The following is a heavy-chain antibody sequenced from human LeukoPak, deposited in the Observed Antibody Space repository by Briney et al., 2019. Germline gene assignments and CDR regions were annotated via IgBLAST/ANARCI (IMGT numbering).Heavy chain of an antibody. V-gene: IGHV1-18*01. D-gene: IGHD2-2*01. J-gene: IGHJ6*02. CDR3: ARDRAITLNCSSTSCYLWYYYYGMDV. CDR1: GYTFTSYG. CDR2: ICAYNANT. Sequence: ASVKVSCKASGYTFTSYGISWVRQAPGQGLEWMGWICAYNANTNYAQKLQGRVTMTTDTSTSTAYMELRSLRSDDTAVYYCARDRAITLNCSSTSCYLWYYYYGMDVWGQGTTVTVSS.